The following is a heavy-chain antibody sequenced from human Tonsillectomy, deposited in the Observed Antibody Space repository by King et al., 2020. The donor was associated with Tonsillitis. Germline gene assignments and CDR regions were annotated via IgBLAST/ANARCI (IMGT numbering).Heavy chain of an antibody. Sequence: QLVQSGSELKKPGASVKVSCKASGYAFTVYPMSWVRQAPGQGLEWMGWINTNTRNATYAQGFTGRFVFSLDTSVSTAFLQITSLKADDTAFYFCARVRYCGYGRCYDIAHWGQGTLVTVSS. CDR3: ARVRYCGYGRCYDIAH. J-gene: IGHJ4*02. CDR1: GYAFTVYP. CDR2: INTNTRNA. V-gene: IGHV7-4-1*02. D-gene: IGHD2-21*01.